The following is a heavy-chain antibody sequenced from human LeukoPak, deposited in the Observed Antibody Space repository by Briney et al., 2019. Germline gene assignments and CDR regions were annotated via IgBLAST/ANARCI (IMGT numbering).Heavy chain of an antibody. V-gene: IGHV4-39*07. CDR2: IYYSGST. Sequence: PSETLSLTCTVSGGSISSYYWSWIRQPPGKGLEWIGSIYYSGSTYYNPSLKSRVTISVDTSKNQFSLKLSSVTAADTAVYYCAGASLIAAARWFDPWGQGTLVTVSS. J-gene: IGHJ5*02. CDR1: GGSISSYY. CDR3: AGASLIAAARWFDP. D-gene: IGHD6-13*01.